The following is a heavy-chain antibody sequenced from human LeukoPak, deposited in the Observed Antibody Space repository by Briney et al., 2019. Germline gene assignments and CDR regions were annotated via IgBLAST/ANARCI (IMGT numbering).Heavy chain of an antibody. Sequence: GGSLRLSCAASGFTFSNYAMSWVRQAPGRGLEWVASITGGGGRTLYADSVKGRFTISRDNAKNTLYLQMNSLRAEDTAMYYCARRSSGSPPFYFDYWGQGTLVTVSS. V-gene: IGHV3-23*01. CDR3: ARRSSGSPPFYFDY. CDR2: ITGGGGRT. CDR1: GFTFSNYA. J-gene: IGHJ4*02. D-gene: IGHD1-26*01.